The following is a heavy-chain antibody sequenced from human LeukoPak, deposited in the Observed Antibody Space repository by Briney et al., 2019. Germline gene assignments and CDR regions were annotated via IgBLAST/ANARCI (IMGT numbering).Heavy chain of an antibody. D-gene: IGHD2-15*01. Sequence: ASVKVSCKASGGTFSSYAISWVRQAPGQGLEWMGRIIPIFGTANYAQKFQGRVTITTDESTSTAYMELSRLRSDDTAVYYCARFGGSNAFDIWGQGTMVTVSS. J-gene: IGHJ3*02. CDR1: GGTFSSYA. V-gene: IGHV1-69*05. CDR3: ARFGGSNAFDI. CDR2: IIPIFGTA.